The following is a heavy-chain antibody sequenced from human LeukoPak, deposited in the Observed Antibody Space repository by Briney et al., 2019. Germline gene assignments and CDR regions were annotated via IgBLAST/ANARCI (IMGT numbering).Heavy chain of an antibody. CDR3: ASLTREFRPGYCSGGSCYADAVGQRNWFDP. Sequence: ASVKVSCKASGGTFSSYAISWVRQAPGQGLEWMGGIIPIFGTANYAQKFQGRITITTDESTSTAYMELSSLRSEDTAVYYCASLTREFRPGYCSGGSCYADAVGQRNWFDPWGQGTLVTVSS. J-gene: IGHJ5*02. D-gene: IGHD2-15*01. CDR1: GGTFSSYA. V-gene: IGHV1-69*05. CDR2: IIPIFGTA.